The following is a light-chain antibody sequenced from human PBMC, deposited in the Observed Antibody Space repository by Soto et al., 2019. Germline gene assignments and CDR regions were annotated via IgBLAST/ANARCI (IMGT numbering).Light chain of an antibody. V-gene: IGKV1-5*01. CDR3: QQCYKGWT. CDR2: DAS. J-gene: IGKJ1*01. CDR1: QTISRS. Sequence: DIQMTQSPSTLSASVGDRVTITCRASQTISRSLAWYQHQPGKAPKLLIYDASTLESGVPSRFSGIGSGTEFSLSISSLQPDDFATYYCQQCYKGWTFGQGTKV.